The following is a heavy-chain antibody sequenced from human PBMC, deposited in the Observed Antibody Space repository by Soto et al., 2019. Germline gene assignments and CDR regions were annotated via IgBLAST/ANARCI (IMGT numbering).Heavy chain of an antibody. Sequence: GGSLRLSCAASGFTFSSYSMNWVRQAPGKGLEWVSSISSSSSYIYYADSVKGRFTISRDNAKNSLYLQMNSLRAEDTAVYYCASHSRDSSGYYPADFQHWGKGSLLTVSS. V-gene: IGHV3-21*01. CDR1: GFTFSSYS. D-gene: IGHD3-22*01. CDR3: ASHSRDSSGYYPADFQH. CDR2: ISSSSSYI. J-gene: IGHJ1*01.